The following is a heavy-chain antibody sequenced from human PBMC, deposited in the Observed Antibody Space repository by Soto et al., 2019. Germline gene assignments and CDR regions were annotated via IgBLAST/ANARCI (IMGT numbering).Heavy chain of an antibody. Sequence: VEPHKVSWKGSGYRCTSYWIRWVSQMPGKGLEWMGIIYPGDSDTRYSPSFQGQVTISADKSISTAYLQWSSLKASDTAMYYCARDRQNNWFDPWGQGTQVTVSS. CDR2: IYPGDSDT. V-gene: IGHV5-51*01. CDR1: GYRCTSYW. J-gene: IGHJ5*02. CDR3: ARDRQNNWFDP.